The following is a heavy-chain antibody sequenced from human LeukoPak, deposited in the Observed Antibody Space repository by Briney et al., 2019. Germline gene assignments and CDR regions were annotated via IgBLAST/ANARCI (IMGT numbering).Heavy chain of an antibody. Sequence: ASVKVSCKASGYTFTSYYMHWVRQAPGQGLEWMGIINPSGGSTSYAQKFQGRVTMTRDMSTSTVYMELSSLRSGDTAVHYCARVLGVAAAGTYDAFDIWGQGTMVTVSS. CDR1: GYTFTSYY. CDR2: INPSGGST. CDR3: ARVLGVAAAGTYDAFDI. J-gene: IGHJ3*02. V-gene: IGHV1-46*01. D-gene: IGHD6-13*01.